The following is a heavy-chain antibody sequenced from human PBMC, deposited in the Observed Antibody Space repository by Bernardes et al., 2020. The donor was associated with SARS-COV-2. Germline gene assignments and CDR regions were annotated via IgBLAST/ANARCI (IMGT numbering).Heavy chain of an antibody. V-gene: IGHV4-39*01. CDR2: IYYSGST. CDR1: GGSISSSSYY. J-gene: IGHJ6*02. CDR3: ARHLSYLSDV. Sequence: SETLSLTCTVSGGSISSSSYYWGWIRQPPGKGLEWIGSIYYSGSTYYNPSLKSRVTISVDTSKNQFSLKLSSVTAADTAVYYCARHLSYLSDVWGQGTTVTVSS. D-gene: IGHD3-10*01.